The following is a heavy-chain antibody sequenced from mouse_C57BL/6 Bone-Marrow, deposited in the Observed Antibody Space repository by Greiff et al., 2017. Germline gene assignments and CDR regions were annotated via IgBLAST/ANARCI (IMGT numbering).Heavy chain of an antibody. J-gene: IGHJ2*01. CDR3: ARSTMINYFDY. V-gene: IGHV5-16*01. Sequence: EVKVVESEGGLVQPGSSMKLSCTASGFTFSDSYMAWVRQVPEKGLEWVANINYDGSSTYYLDSLKSRFIISRDNAKNILYLQMSSLKSEDTATYYCARSTMINYFDYRGQGTTLTDAS. CDR2: INYDGSST. D-gene: IGHD2-4*01. CDR1: GFTFSDSY.